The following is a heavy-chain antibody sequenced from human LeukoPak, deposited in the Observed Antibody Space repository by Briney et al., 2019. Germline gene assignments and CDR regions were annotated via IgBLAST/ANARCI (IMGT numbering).Heavy chain of an antibody. V-gene: IGHV4-59*01. J-gene: IGHJ6*02. CDR2: IYYSGST. Sequence: SSETLSLTCTVSGGSISSYYWSWIRQPPGKGLEWIGYIYYSGSTNYNPSLKSRVTISVDTSKNQFSLKLSSVTAADTAVYYCARDRKGLVRGTTDYYYYYGMDAWGQGTTVTVSS. CDR3: ARDRKGLVRGTTDYYYYYGMDA. D-gene: IGHD3-10*01. CDR1: GGSISSYY.